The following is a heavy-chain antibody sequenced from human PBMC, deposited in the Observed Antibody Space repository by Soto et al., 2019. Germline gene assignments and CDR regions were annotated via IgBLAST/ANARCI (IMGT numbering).Heavy chain of an antibody. CDR1: GYTLTELS. D-gene: IGHD4-17*01. CDR2: FDPEDGET. V-gene: IGHV1-24*01. J-gene: IGHJ4*02. CDR3: STTTSSKTTVVTPLDY. Sequence: QVQLVQSGAEVKKPGASVKVSCKVSGYTLTELSMHWVRQAPGKGLEWMGGFDPEDGETIYAQKFQGRVTMTEDTSTETAYKELSSLRSEDTAVYYCSTTTSSKTTVVTPLDYWGQGTLVTVSS.